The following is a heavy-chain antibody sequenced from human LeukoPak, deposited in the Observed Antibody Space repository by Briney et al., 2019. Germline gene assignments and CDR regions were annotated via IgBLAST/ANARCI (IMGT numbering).Heavy chain of an antibody. CDR1: GGSSSSGSYY. CDR3: ARDLPAFDI. Sequence: SETLSLTCTVSGGSSSSGSYYWSWIRQPAGKGLEWIGRIYTSGSTNYNPSLKSRVTISVDTSKNQFSLKLSSVTAADTAVYYCARDLPAFDIWGQGTMVTVSS. V-gene: IGHV4-61*02. CDR2: IYTSGST. J-gene: IGHJ3*02.